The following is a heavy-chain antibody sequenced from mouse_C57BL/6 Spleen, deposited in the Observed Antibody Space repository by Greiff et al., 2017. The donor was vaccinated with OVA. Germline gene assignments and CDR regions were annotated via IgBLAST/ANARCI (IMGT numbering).Heavy chain of an antibody. CDR3: TRSNPVFDY. V-gene: IGHV1-15*01. CDR1: GYTFTDYE. CDR2: IDPETGGT. J-gene: IGHJ2*01. Sequence: LQESGAELVRPGASVTLSCKASGYTFTDYEMHWVKQTPVHGLEWIGAIDPETGGTAYNQKFKGKAILTADKSSSTAYMELRSLTSEDSAVYYCTRSNPVFDYWGQGTTLTVSS.